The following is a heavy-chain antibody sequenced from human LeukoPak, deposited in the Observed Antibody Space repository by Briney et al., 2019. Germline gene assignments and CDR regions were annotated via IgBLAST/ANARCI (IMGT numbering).Heavy chain of an antibody. J-gene: IGHJ4*02. D-gene: IGHD1-20*01. CDR1: GFTFSSYR. V-gene: IGHV3-74*01. Sequence: GGSLRLSCAASGFTFSSYRILWVRQAPGKGLVWVSRINSDGSSTTYADSVKGRFTISRDNAKNTMYLQMNTLRAEDTAVYYCASSYNYGFPYWGQGTLVTVSS. CDR3: ASSYNYGFPY. CDR2: INSDGSST.